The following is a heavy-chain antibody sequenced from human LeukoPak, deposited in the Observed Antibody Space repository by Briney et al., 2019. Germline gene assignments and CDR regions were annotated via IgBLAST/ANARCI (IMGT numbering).Heavy chain of an antibody. CDR3: AREGLRVIGIFDY. J-gene: IGHJ4*02. V-gene: IGHV3-72*01. Sequence: PGGSLRLSCAASGFTFSDYYMSWIRQAPGKGLEWVGRTRNKANSYTTEYAASVKGRFTISRDDSKNSLYLQMNSLKTEDTAVYYCAREGLRVIGIFDYWGQGTLVTVSS. CDR1: GFTFSDYY. D-gene: IGHD3-16*02. CDR2: TRNKANSYTT.